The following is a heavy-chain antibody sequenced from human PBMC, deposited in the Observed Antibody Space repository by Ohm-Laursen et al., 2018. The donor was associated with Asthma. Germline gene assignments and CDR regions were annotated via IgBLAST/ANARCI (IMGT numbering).Heavy chain of an antibody. CDR2: ISYDGSNK. CDR1: GFTFSSYA. CDR3: ASLISGSGSYNDY. V-gene: IGHV3-30-3*01. J-gene: IGHJ4*02. Sequence: SLRLSCTASGFTFSSYAMHWVRQAPGKGLEWVAVISYDGSNKYYADSVKGRFTISRDNSKNTLYLQMNSLRAEDTAVYYCASLISGSGSYNDYWGQGTLVTVSS. D-gene: IGHD3-10*01.